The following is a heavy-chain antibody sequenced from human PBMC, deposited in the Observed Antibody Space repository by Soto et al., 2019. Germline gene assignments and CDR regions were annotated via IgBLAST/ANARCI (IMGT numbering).Heavy chain of an antibody. V-gene: IGHV3-30-3*01. Sequence: QVQLVESGGGVVQPGRSLRLSCAASGFTFSSYAMHWVRQAPGKGLEWVAVISYDGSNKYYADSVKGRFTISRDNSKNTLYLQMNSLRAEDTAVYYCARDRTPRVAETYYFDYWGQGTLVTVSS. CDR2: ISYDGSNK. J-gene: IGHJ4*02. D-gene: IGHD6-19*01. CDR1: GFTFSSYA. CDR3: ARDRTPRVAETYYFDY.